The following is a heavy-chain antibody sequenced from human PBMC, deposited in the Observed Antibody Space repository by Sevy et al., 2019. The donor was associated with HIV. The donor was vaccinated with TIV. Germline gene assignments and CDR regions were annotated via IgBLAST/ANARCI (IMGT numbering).Heavy chain of an antibody. J-gene: IGHJ6*02. CDR2: IIPIFGTA. CDR1: GGTFSSYA. Sequence: ASVKVSCKASGGTFSSYAISWVRQAPGQGLEWMEGIIPIFGTANYAQKFQGRVTITADESTSTAYMELSSLRSEDTAVYYFESEYSCSSPTYYYGMDVWGQGTTVTVSS. V-gene: IGHV1-69*13. CDR3: ESEYSCSSPTYYYGMDV. D-gene: IGHD6-6*01.